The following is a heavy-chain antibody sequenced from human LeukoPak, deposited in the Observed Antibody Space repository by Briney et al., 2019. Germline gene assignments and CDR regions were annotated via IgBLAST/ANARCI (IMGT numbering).Heavy chain of an antibody. CDR3: AIWTSGNY. D-gene: IGHD1-1*01. Sequence: GGSLRLSCAASGFTFNRSWMNWVRQAPGKGLEWVANMDPSGSQKRYVDSVKGRFIISKDNPGASLYLDMHSLRAEDTAIYYCAIWTSGNYWGQGTLVTVSS. CDR2: MDPSGSQK. J-gene: IGHJ4*02. CDR1: GFTFNRSW. V-gene: IGHV3-7*01.